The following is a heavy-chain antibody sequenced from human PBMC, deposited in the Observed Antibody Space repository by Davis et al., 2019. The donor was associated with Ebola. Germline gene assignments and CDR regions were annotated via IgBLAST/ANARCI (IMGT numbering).Heavy chain of an antibody. Sequence: AASVKVSCKASGYTFTSYYMHWVRQAPGQGLEWMGRINPNSGGTNYAQKFQGRVTMTRDTSISTAYMELSRLRSDDTAVYYCARDRREIGGMDVWGKGTTVTVSS. J-gene: IGHJ6*04. CDR2: INPNSGGT. CDR1: GYTFTSYY. D-gene: IGHD5-24*01. V-gene: IGHV1-2*06. CDR3: ARDRREIGGMDV.